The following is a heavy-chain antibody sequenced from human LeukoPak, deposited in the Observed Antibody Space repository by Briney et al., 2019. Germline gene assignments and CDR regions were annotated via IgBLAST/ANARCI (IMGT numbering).Heavy chain of an antibody. CDR2: INHSGST. Sequence: PSETLSLTCAVYGGSFSGYYWSWIRQPPGKGLEWIGEINHSGSTNYNPSLKSRVTISVDTSKNQFSLKLSSVTAANTAVYYCARGLWWELPWFDPWGQGTLVTVSS. CDR3: ARGLWWELPWFDP. V-gene: IGHV4-34*01. CDR1: GGSFSGYY. D-gene: IGHD1-26*01. J-gene: IGHJ5*02.